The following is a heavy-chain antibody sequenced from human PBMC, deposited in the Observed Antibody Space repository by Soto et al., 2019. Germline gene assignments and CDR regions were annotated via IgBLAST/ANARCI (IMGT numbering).Heavy chain of an antibody. J-gene: IGHJ4*02. Sequence: PSETLSLTCTVSGGPVTSSSSHWGWIRQPPGKGLEWIGNIYYKESTYYNPSLKSRVTISIDTPKNQFSLKLTSVTATDTAVYFCARDESAGSSIRYWGQGTLVTVSS. D-gene: IGHD2-2*01. V-gene: IGHV4-39*02. CDR1: GGPVTSSSSH. CDR3: ARDESAGSSIRY. CDR2: IYYKEST.